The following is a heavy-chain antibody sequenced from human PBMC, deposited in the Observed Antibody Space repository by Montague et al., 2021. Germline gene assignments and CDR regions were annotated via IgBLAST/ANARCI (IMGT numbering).Heavy chain of an antibody. CDR2: ICDGGSA. J-gene: IGHJ5*02. CDR3: AAYYYGGGGRGS. CDR1: GDSIRCGIYH. D-gene: IGHD3-22*01. V-gene: IGHV4-61*01. Sequence: SETLSLTCSVSGDSIRCGIYHWGWIRQSPGKGLEWIGYICDGGSATYKTSLGSRVTMSLDTSSHQFSLNLRSAPAAVTAVYYCAAYYYGGGGRGSWGQGTLVTVSS.